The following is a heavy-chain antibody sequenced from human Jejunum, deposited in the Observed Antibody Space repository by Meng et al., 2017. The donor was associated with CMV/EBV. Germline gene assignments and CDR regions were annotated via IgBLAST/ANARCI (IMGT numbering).Heavy chain of an antibody. J-gene: IGHJ4*02. CDR3: AKQGRVGATAYYFDY. CDR1: GFTFTSCD. D-gene: IGHD1-26*01. CDR2: ISGSAGST. Sequence: SGFTFTSCDISWVRQAPGKGLEWVSAISGSAGSTYYADSVKGRFTISRDNSKNTLYLQMNSLRAEDTAVYYCAKQGRVGATAYYFDYWGQGTLVTVSS. V-gene: IGHV3-23*01.